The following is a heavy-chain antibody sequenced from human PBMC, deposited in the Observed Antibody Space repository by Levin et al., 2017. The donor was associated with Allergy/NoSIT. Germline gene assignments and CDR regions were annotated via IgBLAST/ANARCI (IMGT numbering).Heavy chain of an antibody. CDR2: ISSSSSYI. V-gene: IGHV3-21*01. Sequence: GESLKISCAASGFTFSSYSMNWVRQAPGKGLEWVSSISSSSSYIYYADSVKGRFTISRDNAKNSLYLQMNSLRAEDTAVYYCARWMAARLYGMDVWGQGTTVTVSS. CDR1: GFTFSSYS. D-gene: IGHD6-6*01. J-gene: IGHJ6*02. CDR3: ARWMAARLYGMDV.